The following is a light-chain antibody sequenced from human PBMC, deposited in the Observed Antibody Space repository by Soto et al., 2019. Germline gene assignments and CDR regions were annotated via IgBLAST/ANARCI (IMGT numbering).Light chain of an antibody. CDR1: QGISTF. CDR3: QQSYALVRT. V-gene: IGKV1-39*01. Sequence: DIQMTQSPSSLSTSVGDRFTITFRASQGISTFLNWYQQKPGKAPRLLIYAASRLQSGVPARFSGSGVETDFTLTITSLQPEDFGIYYCQQSYALVRTFGGGTKVDI. CDR2: AAS. J-gene: IGKJ4*01.